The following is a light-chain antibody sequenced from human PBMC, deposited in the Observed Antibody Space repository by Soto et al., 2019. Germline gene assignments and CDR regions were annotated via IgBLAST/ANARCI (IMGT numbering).Light chain of an antibody. J-gene: IGKJ5*01. Sequence: EIVLTQSPGTLSLSPGEIATLSCGAIQSVSSSYLAWYQQKPGQAPRLLIYDASNRATGIPARFSGSGSGTDFTLTISSLEPEDFAVYYCQQRSNWPPITFGQGTDWRL. CDR1: QSVSSSY. CDR3: QQRSNWPPIT. V-gene: IGKV3D-20*02. CDR2: DAS.